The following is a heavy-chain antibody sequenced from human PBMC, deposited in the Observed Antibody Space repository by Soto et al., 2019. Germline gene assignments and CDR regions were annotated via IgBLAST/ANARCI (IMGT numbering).Heavy chain of an antibody. CDR2: IYYSGST. CDR1: GGSISSGGYY. V-gene: IGHV4-31*03. D-gene: IGHD2-2*01. J-gene: IGHJ4*02. CDR3: ASSTSCYARSFGYCSVTFDY. Sequence: PSETLSLTCTVSGGSISSGGYYWSWIRQHPGKGLEWIGYIYYSGSTYYNPSLKSRVTISVDTSKNQFSLKLSSVTAADTAVYYCASSTSCYARSFGYCSVTFDYWGQGTLVTVSS.